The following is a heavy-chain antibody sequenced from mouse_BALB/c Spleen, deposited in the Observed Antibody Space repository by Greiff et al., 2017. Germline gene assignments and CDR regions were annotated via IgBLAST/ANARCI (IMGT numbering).Heavy chain of an antibody. CDR3: ARRGTVMDY. CDR2: IYPGDGST. J-gene: IGHJ4*01. D-gene: IGHD1-1*01. Sequence: SGPELVKPGALVKISCKASGYTFTSYDINWVKQRPGQGLEWIGWIYPGDGSTKYNEKFKGKATLTADKSSSTAYMQLSSLTSENSAVYFCARRGTVMDYWGQGTSVTVSS. CDR1: GYTFTSYD. V-gene: IGHV1S33*01.